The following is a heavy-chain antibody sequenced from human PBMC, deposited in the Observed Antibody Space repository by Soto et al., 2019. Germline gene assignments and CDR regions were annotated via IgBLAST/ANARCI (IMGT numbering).Heavy chain of an antibody. Sequence: SVKVSCKASGGTFSSYAISWVRQAPGQGLEWMGGIIPIFGTANYAQKFQGRVTITADESTSTAYMELSSLRSEDTAVYYCARVDYYDSSGYYYYFDYWGQGTLVTVSS. CDR1: GGTFSSYA. D-gene: IGHD3-22*01. CDR3: ARVDYYDSSGYYYYFDY. J-gene: IGHJ4*02. V-gene: IGHV1-69*13. CDR2: IIPIFGTA.